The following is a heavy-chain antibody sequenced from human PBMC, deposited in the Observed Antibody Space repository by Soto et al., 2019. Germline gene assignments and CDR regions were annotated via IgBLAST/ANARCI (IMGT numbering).Heavy chain of an antibody. Sequence: SLRLSCAASGFAFSSYAMHWVRQAPGKGLEWVAVISYDGGNKYYADSVKGRSTISRDNSKNTLYLQMNSLRAEDTAVYYCARDRKEYYYYYGMDVWGQGTTVTVSS. CDR2: ISYDGGNK. CDR3: ARDRKEYYYYYGMDV. V-gene: IGHV3-30-3*01. CDR1: GFAFSSYA. J-gene: IGHJ6*02.